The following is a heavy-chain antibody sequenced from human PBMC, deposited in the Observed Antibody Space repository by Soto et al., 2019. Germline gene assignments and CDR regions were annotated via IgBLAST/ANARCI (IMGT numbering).Heavy chain of an antibody. CDR1: GFTFSSYA. CDR3: ARKPINDFWSGYPFGMDV. CDR2: ISYDGSNK. V-gene: IGHV3-30-3*01. Sequence: LRLSCAASGFTFSSYAMHWVRQAPGKGLEWVAVISYDGSNKYYADSVKGRFTISRDNSKNTLYLQMNSLRAEDTAVYYCARKPINDFWSGYPFGMDVWGQGTTVTVSS. D-gene: IGHD3-3*01. J-gene: IGHJ6*02.